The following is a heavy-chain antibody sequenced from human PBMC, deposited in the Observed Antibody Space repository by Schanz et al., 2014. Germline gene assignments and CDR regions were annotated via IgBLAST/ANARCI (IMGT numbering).Heavy chain of an antibody. CDR1: GGSISSGGYY. Sequence: QVQLQESGPGLVKPSQTLSLTCTVSGGSISSGGYYWSWIRQHPGKGLEWIGYISYSGTTYYNPSRKRRVTISVSTSKTQFSLKLSSVTAADSAVYYCARDALGGPHNWFDPWGQGTLVSVSS. D-gene: IGHD3-16*01. V-gene: IGHV4-31*03. J-gene: IGHJ5*02. CDR2: ISYSGTT. CDR3: ARDALGGPHNWFDP.